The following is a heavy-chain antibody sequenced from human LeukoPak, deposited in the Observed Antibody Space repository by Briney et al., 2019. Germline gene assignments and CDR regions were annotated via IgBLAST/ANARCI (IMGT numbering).Heavy chain of an antibody. CDR2: IYYSGTT. V-gene: IGHV4-39*01. CDR3: ATTYSYASGGYDY. J-gene: IGHJ4*02. D-gene: IGHD5-18*01. Sequence: SETLSLTCTVSGGSISSSRYHWGWIRQPPGKGLEWIGSIYYSGTTFYNPSLKSRVTISVDTSKNQFSLKVSSVTAADTAVYYCATTYSYASGGYDYWGQGTLVTVSS. CDR1: GGSISSSRYH.